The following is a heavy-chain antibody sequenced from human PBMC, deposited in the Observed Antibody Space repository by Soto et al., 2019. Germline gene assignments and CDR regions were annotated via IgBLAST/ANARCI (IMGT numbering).Heavy chain of an antibody. D-gene: IGHD6-19*01. CDR3: ARDLGAGLVDY. V-gene: IGHV1-18*01. J-gene: IGHJ4*02. CDR2: INVYNGNT. CDR1: GYTFTSYG. Sequence: QVQLVQSGAEVKKPGASVKVSCKASGYTFTSYGITWVRQAPGQGLEWMGWINVYNGNTNYAQKLQGRVTMTTDTSTSTGYRELRSLRSDDTAVYYCARDLGAGLVDYWGQGTLVTVSS.